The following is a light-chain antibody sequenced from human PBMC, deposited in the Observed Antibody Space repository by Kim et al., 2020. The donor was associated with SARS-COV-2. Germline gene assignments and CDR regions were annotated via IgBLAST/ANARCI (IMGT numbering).Light chain of an antibody. CDR2: KAS. CDR3: QQYNSYPWT. J-gene: IGKJ1*01. V-gene: IGKV1-5*03. Sequence: DIQMTQSPSTLSASVGDRVTITCRASQSINSWLAWYQQKPGKVPKLLIYKASSLESGVPARFSGSGSGTEFTLTISSLQPDDFASYYCQQYNSYPWTFGQGTKVDIK. CDR1: QSINSW.